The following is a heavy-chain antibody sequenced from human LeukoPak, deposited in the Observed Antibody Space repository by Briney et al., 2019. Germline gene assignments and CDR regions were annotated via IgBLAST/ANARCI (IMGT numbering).Heavy chain of an antibody. V-gene: IGHV1-69*05. CDR3: ARGVGCSGGSCYSAHNDY. CDR1: GGTFSSYA. CDR2: IIPIFGTA. J-gene: IGHJ4*02. D-gene: IGHD2-15*01. Sequence: ASVKVSCKASGGTFSSYAISWVRQAPGQGLEWMGGIIPIFGTANYAQKFQGRVTITTDESTSTVYMELRSLRSDDTAVYYCARGVGCSGGSCYSAHNDYWGQGTLSTVSS.